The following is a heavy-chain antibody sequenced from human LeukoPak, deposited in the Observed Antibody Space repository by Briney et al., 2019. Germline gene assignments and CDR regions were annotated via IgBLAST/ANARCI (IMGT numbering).Heavy chain of an antibody. CDR1: GGSISSSSYY. CDR2: IYYSGST. Sequence: SETLSLTCTVSGGSISSSSYYWGWIRQPPGKGLEWIGSIYYSGSTYYNPSLKSRVTISVDTSKNQFSLKLSSVTAADTAVYYCARRRAYYDFWPFDYWGQGTLVTVSS. CDR3: ARRRAYYDFWPFDY. J-gene: IGHJ4*02. D-gene: IGHD3-3*01. V-gene: IGHV4-39*01.